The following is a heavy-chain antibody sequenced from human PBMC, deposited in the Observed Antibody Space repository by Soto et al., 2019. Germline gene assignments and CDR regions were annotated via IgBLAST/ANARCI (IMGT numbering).Heavy chain of an antibody. Sequence: PPETLALTCTVTGVSVSSGGYYWGWIRQPPGKGLEWIGSIYYSGSTYYNPSLKSRVTISVDTSKNQFSLKLSSVTAADTAVYYCARQDIVVVVAATPGWFDPWGQGTLVTVSS. D-gene: IGHD2-15*01. CDR1: GVSVSSGGYY. CDR3: ARQDIVVVVAATPGWFDP. V-gene: IGHV4-39*01. CDR2: IYYSGST. J-gene: IGHJ5*02.